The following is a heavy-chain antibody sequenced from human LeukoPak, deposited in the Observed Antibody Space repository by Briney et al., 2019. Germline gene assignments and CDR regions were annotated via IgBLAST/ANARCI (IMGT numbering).Heavy chain of an antibody. CDR1: GFTFSSYA. CDR3: AKNVHTLVRGVAGSYYFDY. Sequence: QPGGSPSLSCAASGFTFSSYAMSWVRQAPGKGLEWVSAITGGGGSTYYADSVKGRFTISRDNSKNTLYLQMNSLRAEDTAIYYCAKNVHTLVRGVAGSYYFDYWGQGTLVTVSS. V-gene: IGHV3-23*01. CDR2: ITGGGGST. J-gene: IGHJ4*02. D-gene: IGHD3-10*01.